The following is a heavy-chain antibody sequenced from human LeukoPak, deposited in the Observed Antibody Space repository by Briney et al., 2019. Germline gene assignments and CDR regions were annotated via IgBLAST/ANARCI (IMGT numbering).Heavy chain of an antibody. J-gene: IGHJ4*02. CDR3: ARDPESSGYYFNDY. D-gene: IGHD3-22*01. CDR1: GFTFSSYA. Sequence: GRSLRLSCAASGFTFSSYAMHWVRQAPGKGLEWVAVISYDGSNKYYADSVKGRFTISRDNSKNTLYLQMNSLRAEDTAVYYCARDPESSGYYFNDYWGQGTLVTVSS. V-gene: IGHV3-30-3*01. CDR2: ISYDGSNK.